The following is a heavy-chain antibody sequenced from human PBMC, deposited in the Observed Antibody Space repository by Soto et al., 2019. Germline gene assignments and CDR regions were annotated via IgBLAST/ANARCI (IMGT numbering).Heavy chain of an antibody. J-gene: IGHJ6*03. CDR2: MNPNSGNT. CDR3: ARGRRAKEWEPKRKYYMDV. V-gene: IGHV1-8*01. D-gene: IGHD1-26*01. Sequence: ASVKVSCKASGYTFTSYDINWVRQATGQGLEWMGWMNPNSGNTGYAQKFQGRVTMTRNTSISTAYMELSSLRSEDTAEYYCARGRRAKEWEPKRKYYMDVWGKGTTVTVSS. CDR1: GYTFTSYD.